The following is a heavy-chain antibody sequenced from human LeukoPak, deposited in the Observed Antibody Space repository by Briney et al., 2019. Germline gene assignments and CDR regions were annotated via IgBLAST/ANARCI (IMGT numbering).Heavy chain of an antibody. Sequence: SETLSLTCTVSGDSIISSSYYWGWIRQPPGKGLEWIGSIYYSGSTYYNSSLKSRVTISVDTSKNQFSLKLTSVTAADTAVYYCARRINDFWSGQYGYYFDYWGQGTLVTVSS. J-gene: IGHJ4*02. D-gene: IGHD3-3*01. V-gene: IGHV4-39*01. CDR1: GDSIISSSYY. CDR3: ARRINDFWSGQYGYYFDY. CDR2: IYYSGST.